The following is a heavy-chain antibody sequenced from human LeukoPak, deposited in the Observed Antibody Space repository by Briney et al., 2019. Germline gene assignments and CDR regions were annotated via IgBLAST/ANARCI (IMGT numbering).Heavy chain of an antibody. V-gene: IGHV1-18*01. J-gene: IGHJ3*02. CDR2: ISAHNGNT. CDR1: GYTFTSYG. D-gene: IGHD1-26*01. CDR3: ARKSRYYDAFDI. Sequence: ASVKVSCKASGYTFTSYGISWVRQAPGQGLEWMGWISAHNGNTNYAQKLQGRVTMTTDTPTSTAYMELRSLRSDDTAVYYCARKSRYYDAFDIWGQGTMVTVSS.